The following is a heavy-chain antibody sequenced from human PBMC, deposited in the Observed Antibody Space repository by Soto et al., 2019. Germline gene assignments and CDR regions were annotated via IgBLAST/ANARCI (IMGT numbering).Heavy chain of an antibody. D-gene: IGHD6-19*01. Sequence: EVQLVESGGGLVQPGGSLRLSCAASGLSFSTYGMHWVRQATGKGLEWVSAIGPGGDTYYSDSVKGRFTISRENAKNSLYLQMDSLGAGDTAVYYCAREGRSSVWYDWYFDLWGRGTLVTVSS. CDR3: AREGRSSVWYDWYFDL. V-gene: IGHV3-13*01. J-gene: IGHJ2*01. CDR1: GLSFSTYG. CDR2: IGPGGDT.